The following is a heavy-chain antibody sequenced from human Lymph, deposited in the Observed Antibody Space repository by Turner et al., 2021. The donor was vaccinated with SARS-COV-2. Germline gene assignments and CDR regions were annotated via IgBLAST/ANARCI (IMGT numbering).Heavy chain of an antibody. CDR2: IWYDGSNK. D-gene: IGHD1-26*01. J-gene: IGHJ4*02. CDR3: AREGVVGATSGLDY. CDR1: GFTFSSHG. Sequence: QVQLVESGGGVVQPGRSLRLSCAASGFTFSSHGMHWVRQAPGKGLEWVAVIWYDGSNKYNADSVKGRFTISRDNSKNTLYLQMNSLRAEDTAVYYCAREGVVGATSGLDYWGQGTLVTVSS. V-gene: IGHV3-33*01.